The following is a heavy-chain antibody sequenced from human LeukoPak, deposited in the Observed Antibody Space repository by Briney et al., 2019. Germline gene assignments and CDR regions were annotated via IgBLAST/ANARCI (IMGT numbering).Heavy chain of an antibody. CDR3: AAGAVDSWNSGKLIDC. J-gene: IGHJ4*02. Sequence: GASVKVSCKVSGGSATYYVFSWLRQAPEQGLEWMGGIIPTFGSPNYAQTFQGRLTITADISTNTAYMELSNLRSEDTAVYYCAAGAVDSWNSGKLIDCWGQGTLVTVSS. V-gene: IGHV1-69*06. D-gene: IGHD1-7*01. CDR2: IIPTFGSP. CDR1: GGSATYYV.